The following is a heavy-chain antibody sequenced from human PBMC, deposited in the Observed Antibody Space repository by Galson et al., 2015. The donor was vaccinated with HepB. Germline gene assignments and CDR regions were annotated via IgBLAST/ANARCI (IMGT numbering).Heavy chain of an antibody. CDR2: INPNSGGT. J-gene: IGHJ6*02. CDR3: ARVMGYGGYYYYGMDV. D-gene: IGHD5-12*01. CDR1: GYTFTGYY. V-gene: IGHV1-2*02. Sequence: SVKVSCKASGYTFTGYYMHWVRQAPGRGLEWMGWINPNSGGTNYAQKFQGRVTMTRDTSISTAYMELSRLRSDDTAVYYCARVMGYGGYYYYGMDVWGQGTTVTVSS.